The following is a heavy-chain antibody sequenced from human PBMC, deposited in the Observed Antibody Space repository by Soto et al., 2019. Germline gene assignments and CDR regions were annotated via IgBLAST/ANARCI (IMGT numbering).Heavy chain of an antibody. D-gene: IGHD6-13*01. CDR1: VGSISSYY. Sequence: SETLSLTCTVSVGSISSYYWSWIRQPPGKGLEWIGYMYNTGSTIYNPSLKSRVTISVDTSKNQFSLKLSSVTAADTAVYYCARGRSSSWAPYYYYYGMDVWGQGTTVTVSS. J-gene: IGHJ6*02. CDR2: MYNTGST. V-gene: IGHV4-59*12. CDR3: ARGRSSSWAPYYYYYGMDV.